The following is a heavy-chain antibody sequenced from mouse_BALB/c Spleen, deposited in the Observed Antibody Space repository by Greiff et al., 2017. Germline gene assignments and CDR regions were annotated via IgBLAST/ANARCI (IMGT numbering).Heavy chain of an antibody. V-gene: IGHV2-2*02. CDR2: IWSGGST. CDR3: ARLTLTTARYFDV. Sequence: QVQLQQSGPGLVQPSQSLSITCTVSGFSLTSYGVHWVRQSPGKGLEWLGVIWSGGSTDYNAAFISRLSISKDNSKSQVFFKMNSLQANDTAIYYCARLTLTTARYFDVWGAGTTVTVSS. D-gene: IGHD1-2*01. CDR1: GFSLTSYG. J-gene: IGHJ1*01.